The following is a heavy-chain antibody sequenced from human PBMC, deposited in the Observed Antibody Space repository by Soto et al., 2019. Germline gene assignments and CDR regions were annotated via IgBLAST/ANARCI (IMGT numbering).Heavy chain of an antibody. J-gene: IGHJ6*02. V-gene: IGHV1-18*01. CDR1: GYTFTSYG. CDR2: ISAYNGNT. CDR3: ARDRFGSSGWYSYYYYGMDV. D-gene: IGHD6-19*01. Sequence: QVQLVQSGAEVKKPGASVKVSCKASGYTFTSYGISWVRQAPGQGLEWMGWISAYNGNTNYAQKLQGRVTMTTDTSTSTAYMERRSLRSDDTAVYYCARDRFGSSGWYSYYYYGMDVCGQGTTVTVSS.